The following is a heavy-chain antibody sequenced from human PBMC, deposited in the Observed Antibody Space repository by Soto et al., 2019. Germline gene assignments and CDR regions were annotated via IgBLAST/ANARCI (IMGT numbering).Heavy chain of an antibody. Sequence: QVQLVESGGGVVQPGRSLRLSCAASGFTFSSYGMHWVRQAPGKGLEWVAVIWYDGSNKYYADSVKGRFTISRDNSKNTLYLQINSLRAEDTAVYYCAREQVVVPAASIDYWGQGTLVTVSS. CDR2: IWYDGSNK. J-gene: IGHJ4*02. CDR3: AREQVVVPAASIDY. D-gene: IGHD2-2*01. CDR1: GFTFSSYG. V-gene: IGHV3-33*01.